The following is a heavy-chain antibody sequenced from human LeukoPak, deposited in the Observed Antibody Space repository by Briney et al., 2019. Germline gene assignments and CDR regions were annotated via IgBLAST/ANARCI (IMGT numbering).Heavy chain of an antibody. CDR3: AKSPKGIVVVPAAMLRSQLGVNWFDP. CDR1: GFTFSSYA. V-gene: IGHV3-23*01. CDR2: ISGSGGST. Sequence: GGSLRLSCAASGFTFSSYAMSWVRQAPGKGLEWVSAISGSGGSTYYADSVKGRFTISRDNSKNTLYLQMNSLRAEDTAVYYCAKSPKGIVVVPAAMLRSQLGVNWFDPWGQGTLVTVSS. D-gene: IGHD2-2*01. J-gene: IGHJ5*02.